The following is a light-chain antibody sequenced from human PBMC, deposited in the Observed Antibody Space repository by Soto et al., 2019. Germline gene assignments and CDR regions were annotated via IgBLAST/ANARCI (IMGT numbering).Light chain of an antibody. V-gene: IGKV3-11*01. J-gene: IGKJ2*01. CDR3: QQRSNWPKT. CDR1: QSVSSY. CDR2: DAS. Sequence: EIVLTQSPATLSLSPGERATLSCRASQSVSSYLAWYQQNPGQAPRLLIYDASNRATGIPARFSGSGSGTDFTLTISSLEPQDFAVYYCQQRSNWPKTFGQGTKLAIK.